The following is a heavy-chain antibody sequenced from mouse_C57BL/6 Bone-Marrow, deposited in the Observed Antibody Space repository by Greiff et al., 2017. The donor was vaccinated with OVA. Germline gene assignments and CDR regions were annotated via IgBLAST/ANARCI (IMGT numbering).Heavy chain of an antibody. CDR1: GYTFTSYW. CDR3: AREGSSEDY. V-gene: IGHV1-55*01. Sequence: QVHVKQSGAELVKPGASVKMSCKASGYTFTSYWITWVKQRPGQGLEWIGDIYPGSGSTNYNEKFKSKATLTVDTSSSTAYMQLSSLTSEDSAVYYCAREGSSEDYWGQGTTLTVSS. CDR2: IYPGSGST. D-gene: IGHD3-2*02. J-gene: IGHJ2*01.